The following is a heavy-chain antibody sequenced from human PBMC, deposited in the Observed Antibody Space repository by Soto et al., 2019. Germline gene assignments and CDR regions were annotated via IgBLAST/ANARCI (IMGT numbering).Heavy chain of an antibody. CDR3: ATGTGRTDFDY. CDR2: IRSKGNNYAT. D-gene: IGHD2-15*01. Sequence: GGSLRLSCAASGFTFSDSAMHWVRQTSGKGLEWVGRIRSKGNNYATDYAAPVKGRFTISRDDSKNTLYLQMNSLKTEDTAVYYCATGTGRTDFDYWGQGTLVTVSS. CDR1: GFTFSDSA. J-gene: IGHJ4*02. V-gene: IGHV3-73*01.